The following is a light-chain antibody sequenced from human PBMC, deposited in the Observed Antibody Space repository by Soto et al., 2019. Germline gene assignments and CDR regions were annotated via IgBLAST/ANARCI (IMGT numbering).Light chain of an antibody. J-gene: IGKJ2*01. CDR3: QQYYSTPNT. CDR1: QSVLHSSNNKNY. V-gene: IGKV4-1*01. Sequence: DIVMSQSPDSLAASLGERATINCKSSQSVLHSSNNKNYLAWYQQKPGQPPKLLIYWASTRESGVPDRFSGSGSGTDFTLTISSLQAEDVAVYYCQQYYSTPNTFGQGTKLEIK. CDR2: WAS.